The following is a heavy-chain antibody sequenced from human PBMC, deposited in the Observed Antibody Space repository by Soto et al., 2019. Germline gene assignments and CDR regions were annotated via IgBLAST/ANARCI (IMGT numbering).Heavy chain of an antibody. D-gene: IGHD1-26*01. V-gene: IGHV1-18*04. CDR3: ARGGSYDDFDI. Sequence: SVTVSYMDSGCTFNRYCFFWVGLDPGQRREGMGWISAYNGNSNYAQKLHARDTMTTDTSNSTDHMEVRSLRSDDTAVYYCARGGSYDDFDIWGQGTMVTVSS. CDR2: ISAYNGNS. CDR1: GCTFNRYC. J-gene: IGHJ3*02.